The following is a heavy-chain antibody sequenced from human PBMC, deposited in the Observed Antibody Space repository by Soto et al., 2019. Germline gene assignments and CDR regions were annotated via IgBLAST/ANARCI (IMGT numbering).Heavy chain of an antibody. J-gene: IGHJ6*02. Sequence: PGGSLRLSCAASGFTFSSYGMHWVRQAPGKGLEWVAVISYDGSNKYYADSVKGRFTISRDNSKNTLYLQMNSLRAEDTAVYYCAKEATAGTKYYYYYYGMDVWGQGTTVTVSS. D-gene: IGHD6-19*01. V-gene: IGHV3-30*18. CDR3: AKEATAGTKYYYYYYGMDV. CDR1: GFTFSSYG. CDR2: ISYDGSNK.